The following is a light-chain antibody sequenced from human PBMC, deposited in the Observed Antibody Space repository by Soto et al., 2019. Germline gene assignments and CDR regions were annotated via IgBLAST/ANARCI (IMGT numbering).Light chain of an antibody. CDR2: DVS. V-gene: IGLV2-14*01. J-gene: IGLJ1*01. CDR3: SSYTISSTLYV. Sequence: QSGLSEPACVCGSPGQSITISCTRTSSDVTNYIYVSWYQQHPGKAPPLIIYDVSSRPSGISNRFSGSKSGNTASLTISGLQAEDEADYYCSSYTISSTLYVFGTGTKVTVL. CDR1: SSDVTNYIY.